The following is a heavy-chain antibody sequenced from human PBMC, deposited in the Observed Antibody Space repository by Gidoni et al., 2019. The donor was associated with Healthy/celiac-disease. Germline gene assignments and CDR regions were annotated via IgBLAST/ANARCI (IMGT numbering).Heavy chain of an antibody. D-gene: IGHD2-15*01. J-gene: IGHJ3*02. CDR3: AADRGYCSGGSCYSGSLADAFDI. V-gene: IGHV1-58*01. CDR1: GFTFTSSA. Sequence: QMQLVQSGPEVKKPGTSVKVSCKASGFTFTSSAVPWLRQARGQRLEWIGWIVVGSGNTNYAQKFQERVTITRDMSTSTAYMELSSLRSEDTAVYYCAADRGYCSGGSCYSGSLADAFDIWGQGTMVTVSS. CDR2: IVVGSGNT.